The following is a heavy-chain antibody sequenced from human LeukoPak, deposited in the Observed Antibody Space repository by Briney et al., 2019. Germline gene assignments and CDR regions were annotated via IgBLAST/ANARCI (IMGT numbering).Heavy chain of an antibody. J-gene: IGHJ6*02. Sequence: SETLSLTCTVSGGSISSSSYYWSWVRQPPGKGLEWIGYIYYSGSTNYNPSLKSRVTISVDTSKNQFSLKLSSVTAADTAVYYCARDTEYSRLAHGMDVWGQGTTVTVSS. D-gene: IGHD6-6*01. CDR1: GGSISSSSYY. CDR3: ARDTEYSRLAHGMDV. V-gene: IGHV4-61*01. CDR2: IYYSGST.